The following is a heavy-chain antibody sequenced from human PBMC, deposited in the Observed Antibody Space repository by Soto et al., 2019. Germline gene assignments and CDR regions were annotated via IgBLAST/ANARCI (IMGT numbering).Heavy chain of an antibody. Sequence: ASVKVSCNASGYTFTSYAMHWVRQPPGQRLEWMGWINAGNGNTKYSQKFQGRVTITRDTSASTAYMELSSLRSEDTAVYYCARSYCSGGSCYSIWGMDVWGQGTTVTVSS. D-gene: IGHD2-15*01. CDR3: ARSYCSGGSCYSIWGMDV. CDR2: INAGNGNT. CDR1: GYTFTSYA. J-gene: IGHJ6*02. V-gene: IGHV1-3*01.